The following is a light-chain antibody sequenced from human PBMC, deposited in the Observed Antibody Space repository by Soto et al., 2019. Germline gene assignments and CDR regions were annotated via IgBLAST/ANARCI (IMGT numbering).Light chain of an antibody. CDR2: GAS. Sequence: ALTQSPGTLSSSPGERATLSCRASQSVSNSYLAWYQQKPGRAPRLLIYGASSRATDIPDRFSGSGSGTDFTLTISRLEPVDSAVYYCQQYGSSPTTFGQGTKVDIK. CDR3: QQYGSSPTT. J-gene: IGKJ1*01. CDR1: QSVSNSY. V-gene: IGKV3-20*01.